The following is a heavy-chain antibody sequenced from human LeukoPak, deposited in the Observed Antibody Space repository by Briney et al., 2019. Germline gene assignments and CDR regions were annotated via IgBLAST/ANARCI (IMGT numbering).Heavy chain of an antibody. V-gene: IGHV4-61*08. CDR1: GGSLSSGDYY. CDR2: INSSGRT. D-gene: IGHD2-15*01. CDR3: ARAPLWRGTGGRCYRWFDP. Sequence: SQTLSLTCSFSGGSLSSGDYYWSCIRQPPGKGPQWHGYINSSGRTNYNPSLRSRLTTPVNAPNNQFSLQLRSVSAADTAVYYCARAPLWRGTGGRCYRWFDPWGQGNLGTVSS. J-gene: IGHJ5*02.